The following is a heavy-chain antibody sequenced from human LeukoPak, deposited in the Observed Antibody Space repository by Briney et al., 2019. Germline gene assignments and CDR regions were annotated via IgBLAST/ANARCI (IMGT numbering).Heavy chain of an antibody. CDR1: GGSISSGSYY. J-gene: IGHJ6*04. D-gene: IGHD6-19*01. CDR2: IYTSGST. Sequence: SETLSLTCTVSGGSISSGSYYWGWIRQPAGKGLEWIGRIYTSGSTNYNPSLKSRVTISVGTSKNQFSLKLSSVTAADTAVYYCARDYAVAGTSGMDVWGKGTTVTVSS. CDR3: ARDYAVAGTSGMDV. V-gene: IGHV4-61*02.